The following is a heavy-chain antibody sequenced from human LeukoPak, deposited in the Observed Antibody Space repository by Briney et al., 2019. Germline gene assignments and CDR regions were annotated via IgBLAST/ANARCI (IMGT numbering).Heavy chain of an antibody. Sequence: GGSLRLSCAASGFTFSSYAMHWVRQAPGKELEYVSAISSNGGSTYYANSVKGRFTISRDNSKNTLYLQMGSLRAEDMAVYYCARVGYTSYYYYGMDVWGQGTTVPVSS. CDR3: ARVGYTSYYYYGMDV. J-gene: IGHJ6*02. CDR2: ISSNGGST. V-gene: IGHV3-64*01. D-gene: IGHD6-13*01. CDR1: GFTFSSYA.